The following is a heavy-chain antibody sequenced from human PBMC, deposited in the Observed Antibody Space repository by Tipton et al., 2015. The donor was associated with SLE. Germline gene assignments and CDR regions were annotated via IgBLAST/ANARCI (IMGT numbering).Heavy chain of an antibody. CDR2: VSHTGQT. J-gene: IGHJ4*02. Sequence: TLSLTCAVSGYSISSDYYWGWMRQPPGKGLEWIASVSHTGQTNYNPSLRSRVTISGDRSKNQFSLNLRFMTAADTAVYYCARHERDFLDWGQGTVVTVSS. D-gene: IGHD3-3*01. CDR1: GYSISSDYY. CDR3: ARHERDFLD. V-gene: IGHV4-38-2*01.